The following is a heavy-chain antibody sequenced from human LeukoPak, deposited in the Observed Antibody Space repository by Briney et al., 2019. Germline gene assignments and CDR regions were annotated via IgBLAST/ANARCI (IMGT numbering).Heavy chain of an antibody. Sequence: GGSLRLSCAASGFTFSSYSMNWVRQAPGKGLEWVSYISSSSTIYYADSVKGRFTISRDNAKNSLYLQMNSLRAEDTAVYYCARAKYSGGWAKFDYWGQGTLVTVSS. CDR3: ARAKYSGGWAKFDY. V-gene: IGHV3-48*01. CDR1: GFTFSSYS. D-gene: IGHD6-19*01. CDR2: ISSSSTI. J-gene: IGHJ4*02.